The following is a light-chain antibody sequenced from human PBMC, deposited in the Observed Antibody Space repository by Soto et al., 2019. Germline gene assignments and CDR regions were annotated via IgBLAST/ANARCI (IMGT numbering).Light chain of an antibody. J-gene: IGLJ2*01. V-gene: IGLV4-69*01. CDR2: LHRDGRH. CDR1: SGHSSYA. Sequence: QLVLTQSPSASASLGASVKLTCTLTSGHSSYAIAWHQQQPEKGPRFLMKLHRDGRHTKGDGIPDRFSGFSSGAERYLTISSLQSEDEADYYCQTWGAGIYVVFGGGTKLTVL. CDR3: QTWGAGIYVV.